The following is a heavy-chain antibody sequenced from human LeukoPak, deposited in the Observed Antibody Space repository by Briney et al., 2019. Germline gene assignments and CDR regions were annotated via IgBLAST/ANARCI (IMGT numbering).Heavy chain of an antibody. CDR2: ISSTSRHK. D-gene: IGHD3-16*01. CDR1: GFTFSSYS. V-gene: IGHV3-21*01. CDR3: AWGGMAAFDS. J-gene: IGHJ4*02. Sequence: GGSLRLSCAASGFTFSSYSMNWVRQAPGKGLEWVSSISSTSRHKYYADSVKGRFTISRDNAKNSLFLQMNSLRAEDTAVYYCAWGGMAAFDSWGQGTLVTVSS.